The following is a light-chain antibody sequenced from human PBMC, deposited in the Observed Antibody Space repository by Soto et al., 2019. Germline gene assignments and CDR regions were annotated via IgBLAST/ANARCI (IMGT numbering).Light chain of an antibody. J-gene: IGLJ2*01. V-gene: IGLV2-8*01. CDR1: SSDVGGHKY. CDR3: SSYSTATQGVL. CDR2: EVS. Sequence: QSVLTQPPSASGSLGSSVTISCTGTSSDVGGHKYVSWYQHHPGKAPKLILFEVSQRPSGVPHRFSGSKSGNTASLTVSGLQAEDEADYYCSSYSTATQGVLFGGGTKVTVL.